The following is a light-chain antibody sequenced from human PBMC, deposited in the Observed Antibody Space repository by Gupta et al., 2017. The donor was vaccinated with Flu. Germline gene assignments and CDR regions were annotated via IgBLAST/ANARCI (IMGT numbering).Light chain of an antibody. CDR3: VLYMGSGIWV. V-gene: IGLV8-61*01. Sequence: QTVVTQEPAFSVSPGGTVTLTCGLSSGSVSTSYYPSWYQQTPGQAPRTLIYSTNTRSSGVPDRFSGSIRGNKAALTITGAQEDDESDYYCVLYMGSGIWVFGGGTKLTVL. J-gene: IGLJ3*02. CDR1: SGSVSTSYY. CDR2: STN.